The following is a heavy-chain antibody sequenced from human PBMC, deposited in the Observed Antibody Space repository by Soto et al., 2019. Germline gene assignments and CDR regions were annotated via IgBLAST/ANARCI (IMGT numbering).Heavy chain of an antibody. Sequence: ASVKVSCKASGYTITSYYMHWVRQAPGQGLEWMGIINPSNGSTSYAQKFQGRVTITTDTSTSTAYMELSSLRSEDTAVYYCARGYRDILTGYYSSDTIDDYWGRGTLVTVSS. CDR3: ARGYRDILTGYYSSDTIDDY. CDR2: INPSNGST. D-gene: IGHD3-9*01. J-gene: IGHJ4*01. V-gene: IGHV1-46*01. CDR1: GYTITSYY.